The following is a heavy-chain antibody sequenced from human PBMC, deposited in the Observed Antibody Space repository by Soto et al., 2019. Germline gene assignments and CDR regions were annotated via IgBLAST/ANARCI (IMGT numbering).Heavy chain of an antibody. Sequence: ASVKVSCKASGYSFTTYYIHWVRQAPGQGLEWMGIIDPSSGSATYTQKFRGRVTMARDTSTSTVYMELSSLRSEDTAVYYCARPQPSGVHNYYYKYGMDVWGQGTTVTVSS. CDR3: ARPQPSGVHNYYYKYGMDV. J-gene: IGHJ6*02. CDR1: GYSFTTYY. CDR2: IDPSSGSA. V-gene: IGHV1-46*01. D-gene: IGHD2-8*01.